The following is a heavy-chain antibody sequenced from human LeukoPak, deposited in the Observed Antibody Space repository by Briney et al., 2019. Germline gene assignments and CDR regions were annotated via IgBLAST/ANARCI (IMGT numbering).Heavy chain of an antibody. CDR1: GGSISTYY. V-gene: IGHV4-4*07. J-gene: IGHJ4*02. D-gene: IGHD1-26*01. Sequence: MSSETLSLTCTVSGGSISTYYWSWIRQPAGKGLEWIGRIYTSGNTDYNPSLKSRVTISVDTSKNQFSLKLSSVTAADTAVYYCARDPQGATHFDYWGQGTLVTVSS. CDR3: ARDPQGATHFDY. CDR2: IYTSGNT.